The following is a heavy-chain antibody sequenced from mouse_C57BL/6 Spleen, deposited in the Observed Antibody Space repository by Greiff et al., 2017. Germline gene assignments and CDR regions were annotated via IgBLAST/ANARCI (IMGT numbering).Heavy chain of an antibody. J-gene: IGHJ4*01. CDR1: GFTFSDYG. D-gene: IGHD2-3*01. Sequence: EVKLVESGGGLVKPGGSLKLSCAASGFTFSDYGMHWVRQAPEKGLEWVAYISSGSSTIYYADTVKGRFTITRDNAKNTLFLQMTSLRSEDTAMYYCARDDGYYRYDYAMDYWGQGTSVTVSS. CDR3: ARDDGYYRYDYAMDY. V-gene: IGHV5-17*01. CDR2: ISSGSSTI.